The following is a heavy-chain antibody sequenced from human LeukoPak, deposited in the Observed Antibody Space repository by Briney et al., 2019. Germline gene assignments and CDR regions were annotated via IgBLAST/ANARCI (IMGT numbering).Heavy chain of an antibody. V-gene: IGHV1-18*01. D-gene: IGHD4-17*01. CDR2: ISTDNGNT. CDR3: ARVTQTDYDFDY. J-gene: IGHJ4*02. CDR1: GYTFTNYG. Sequence: GASVKVSCKASGYTFTNYGISWVRQAPGQGLEWMGSISTDNGNTDYAQKLQGRVTMTTDTFTSTAYMELRSLRSDDTAVYYCARVTQTDYDFDYWGQGTLVTVSS.